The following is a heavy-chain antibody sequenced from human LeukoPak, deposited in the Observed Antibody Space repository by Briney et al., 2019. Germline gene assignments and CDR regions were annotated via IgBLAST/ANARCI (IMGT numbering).Heavy chain of an antibody. CDR2: IYYSGST. D-gene: IGHD3-22*01. CDR1: GGSISSSSYY. V-gene: IGHV4-39*07. Sequence: SETLSLTCTVSGGSISSSSYYWGWIRQPPGKGLEWIGSIYYSGSTYYNPSLKSRVTISVDTSKNQFSLKLSSVTAADTAVYYCARPPAYYYDSSGYSEGDYWGQGTLVTVSS. CDR3: ARPPAYYYDSSGYSEGDY. J-gene: IGHJ4*02.